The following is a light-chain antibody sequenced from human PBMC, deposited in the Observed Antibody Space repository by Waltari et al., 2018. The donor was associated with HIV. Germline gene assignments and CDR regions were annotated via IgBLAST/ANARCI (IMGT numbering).Light chain of an antibody. CDR1: QSVLYSSNNKNY. J-gene: IGKJ1*01. CDR3: QQYYSPPWS. V-gene: IGKV4-1*01. Sequence: DIVLTHSPDSLAVSLGERATINCKSRQSVLYSSNNKNYLTWYQQKPGQPPKLLISWASTRESGVPDRFSGSGSGTDFTLTISSLQAEDVAVYYCQQYYSPPWSFGQGTKVEIK. CDR2: WAS.